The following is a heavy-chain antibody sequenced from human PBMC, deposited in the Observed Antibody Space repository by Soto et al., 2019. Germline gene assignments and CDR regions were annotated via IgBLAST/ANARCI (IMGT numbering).Heavy chain of an antibody. CDR2: ISYGGST. Sequence: QVQLQESGPGLVKPSQTLSLTCTVSGGSINSGGYCWSWIRQHPGKGLDWIGCISYGGSTSYNPSRKSRVTISVDTSKNQFSLKLTSVTAADTAVYYWSRWILVWGQGALITVSS. J-gene: IGHJ4*02. V-gene: IGHV4-31*03. D-gene: IGHD5-18*01. CDR1: GGSINSGGYC. CDR3: SRWILV.